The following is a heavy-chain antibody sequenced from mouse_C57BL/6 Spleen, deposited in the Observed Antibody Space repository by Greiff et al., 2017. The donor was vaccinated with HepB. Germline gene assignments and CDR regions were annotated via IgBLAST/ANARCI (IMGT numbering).Heavy chain of an antibody. CDR2: ISSGGDYI. J-gene: IGHJ2*01. V-gene: IGHV5-9-1*02. CDR3: TRDGGYYYGSKYGGYFDY. CDR1: GFTFSSYA. D-gene: IGHD1-1*01. Sequence: EVKLVESGEGLVKPGGSLKLSCAASGFTFSSYAMSWVRQTPEKRLEWVAYISSGGDYIYYADTVKGRFTISRDNARNTLYLQMSSLKSEDTAMYYCTRDGGYYYGSKYGGYFDYWGQGTTLTVSS.